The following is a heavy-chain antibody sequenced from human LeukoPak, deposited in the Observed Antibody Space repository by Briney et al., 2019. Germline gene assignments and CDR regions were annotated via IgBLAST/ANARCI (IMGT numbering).Heavy chain of an antibody. V-gene: IGHV3-23*01. CDR3: ARGARYCSGGSCYSLGMDV. CDR1: GFTFSSHA. J-gene: IGHJ6*02. D-gene: IGHD2-15*01. CDR2: ISISGDTT. Sequence: GGSLRLSCVASGFTFSSHAMTWVRQAPGKGLEWVSAISISGDTTYYADAVKGRFTISRDNAKNSLYLQMNSLRAEDTAVYYCARGARYCSGGSCYSLGMDVWGQGTTVTVSS.